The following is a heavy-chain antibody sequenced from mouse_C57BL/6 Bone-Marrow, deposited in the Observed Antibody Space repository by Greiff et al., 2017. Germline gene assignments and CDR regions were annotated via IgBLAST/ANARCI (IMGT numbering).Heavy chain of an antibody. J-gene: IGHJ1*03. V-gene: IGHV1-52*01. CDR3: ARCPSITTGVATPYWYFDV. Sequence: QVQLQQPGAELVRPGSSVKLSCKASGYTFTSYWMHWVKQRPIQGLEWIGNIDPSDSETHYNQKFKDKATLSVDKSSSTAYMQLSSLTSEDSAVYYCARCPSITTGVATPYWYFDVWGTGTTVTVSS. CDR1: GYTFTSYW. CDR2: IDPSDSET. D-gene: IGHD1-1*01.